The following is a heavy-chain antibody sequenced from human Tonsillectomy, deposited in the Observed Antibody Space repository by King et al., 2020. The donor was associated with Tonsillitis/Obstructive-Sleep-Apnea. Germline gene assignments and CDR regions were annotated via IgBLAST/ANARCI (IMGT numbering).Heavy chain of an antibody. CDR2: ISSSSSYI. CDR3: ARVKYGDYTPDY. D-gene: IGHD4-17*01. CDR1: GFIFSSYS. J-gene: IGHJ4*02. V-gene: IGHV3-21*01. Sequence: EVQLVESGGGLVKPGGSLRLSCAASGFIFSSYSMNWVRQAPGKGLEWVSSISSSSSYIYYADSVKGRFTISRDNAKNSLYLQMNSLRAEDTAVYYCARVKYGDYTPDYWGQGTLVTVSS.